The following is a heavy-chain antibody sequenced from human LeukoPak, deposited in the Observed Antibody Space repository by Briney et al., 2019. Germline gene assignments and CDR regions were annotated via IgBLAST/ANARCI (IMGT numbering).Heavy chain of an antibody. CDR1: GFSFSSYG. CDR2: IRSDGSNK. J-gene: IGHJ5*02. D-gene: IGHD2-8*01. V-gene: IGHV3-30*02. CDR3: ARGAISVFEGWFDP. Sequence: GGSLRLSCAGSGFSFSSYGMHWVRQAPGKGLEWMAFIRSDGSNKYYADSVKGRFTISRDNSKNTLYLQMNSLRAEDTAVYYCARGAISVFEGWFDPWGQGTLVTVSS.